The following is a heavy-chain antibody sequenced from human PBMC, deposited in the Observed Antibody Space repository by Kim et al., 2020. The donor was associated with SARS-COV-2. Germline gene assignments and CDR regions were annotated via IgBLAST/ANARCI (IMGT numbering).Heavy chain of an antibody. J-gene: IGHJ6*02. D-gene: IGHD3-10*01. V-gene: IGHV4-31*03. CDR2: IYYSGST. CDR3: ARDNMVRGVAFYYGMDV. Sequence: SETLSLTCTVSGGSISSGGYYWSWIRQHPGKGLEWIGYIYYSGSTYYNPSLKSRVTISVDTSKNQFSLKLSSVTAADTAVYYCARDNMVRGVAFYYGMDVGGQGTTVTVSS. CDR1: GGSISSGGYY.